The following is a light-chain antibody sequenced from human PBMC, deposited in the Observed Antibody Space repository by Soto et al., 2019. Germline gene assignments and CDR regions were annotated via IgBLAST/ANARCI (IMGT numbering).Light chain of an antibody. CDR2: GAS. V-gene: IGKV3-20*01. CDR1: QDISSY. CDR3: QQYGSSPLT. J-gene: IGKJ4*01. Sequence: ENVLTQSPGTLSLSPGERVTLSCRASQDISSYLAWYQQKPGQAPRLLIYGASSRATGIPDRFSGSGSGTDFTLTISRLEPEDFAVYYCQQYGSSPLTFGGGTKVDIK.